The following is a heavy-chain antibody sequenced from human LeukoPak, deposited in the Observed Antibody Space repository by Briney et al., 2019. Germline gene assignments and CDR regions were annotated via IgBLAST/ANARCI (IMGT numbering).Heavy chain of an antibody. J-gene: IGHJ5*02. Sequence: ASVKVSCTASGYTFTSYAMHWVRQAPGQRLEWMGWINAGNGNTKYSQKFQGRVTITRDTSASTAYMELSSLRSEDTAVYYCARGARYSWFDPWGQGTLVTVSS. CDR1: GYTFTSYA. CDR3: ARGARYSWFDP. CDR2: INAGNGNT. V-gene: IGHV1-3*01. D-gene: IGHD4-11*01.